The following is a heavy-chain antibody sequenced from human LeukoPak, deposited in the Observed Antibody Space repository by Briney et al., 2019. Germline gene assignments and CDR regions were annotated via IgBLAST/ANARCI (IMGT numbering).Heavy chain of an antibody. CDR1: GFTFSSYG. J-gene: IGHJ6*02. D-gene: IGHD3-3*01. V-gene: IGHV3-33*01. Sequence: GGSLILSCAASGFTFSSYGMHWVRQAPGKGLEWVAVIWYDGSNKYYADSVKGRFTISRDNSKNTLYLQMNSLRAEDTAVYYCARDLLLEWLLFDYYYGMDVWGQGTTVTVSS. CDR2: IWYDGSNK. CDR3: ARDLLLEWLLFDYYYGMDV.